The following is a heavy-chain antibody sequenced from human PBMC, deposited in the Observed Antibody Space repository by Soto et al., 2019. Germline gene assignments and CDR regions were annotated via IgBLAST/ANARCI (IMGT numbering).Heavy chain of an antibody. J-gene: IGHJ3*02. CDR1: GGTFSSYA. V-gene: IGHV1-69*13. CDR2: IIPIFGTA. CDR3: ARGDLMAADHDAFDI. D-gene: IGHD6-13*01. Sequence: SVKVSCKASGGTFSSYAISWVRQAPGQGLEWMGGIIPIFGTANYAQKFQGRVTITADESTSTAYMELSSLRSEDTAVYYCARGDLMAADHDAFDIWGQGTMVTVSS.